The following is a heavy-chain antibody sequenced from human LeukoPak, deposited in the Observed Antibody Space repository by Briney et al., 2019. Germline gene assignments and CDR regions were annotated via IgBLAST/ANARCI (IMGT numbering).Heavy chain of an antibody. CDR2: ISSSSTHI. J-gene: IGHJ4*02. Sequence: GGSLKLSCAASGFTFSSYSMNWVRQAPGKGLEWVSYISSSSTHIYYADSVKGRFTISRDNARNSLYLQMNSLRAEDTAIYYCARSEHSSSSFDYWGQGTLVTVSS. CDR3: ARSEHSSSSFDY. V-gene: IGHV3-21*01. D-gene: IGHD6-6*01. CDR1: GFTFSSYS.